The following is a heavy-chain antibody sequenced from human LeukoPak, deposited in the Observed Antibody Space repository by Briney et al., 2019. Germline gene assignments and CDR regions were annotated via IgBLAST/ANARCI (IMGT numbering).Heavy chain of an antibody. CDR2: IYHSGST. D-gene: IGHD2-15*01. J-gene: IGHJ4*02. CDR1: GYSISSGYY. CDR3: AREGGGNSDH. Sequence: SETLSLTCNVSGYSISSGYYWGWIRQPPGKGLEWIGSIYHSGSTYYNPSLKSRVTISVDTSKNQFSLKLSSVTASDTAVYYCAREGGGNSDHWGQGTLVTVSS. V-gene: IGHV4-38-2*02.